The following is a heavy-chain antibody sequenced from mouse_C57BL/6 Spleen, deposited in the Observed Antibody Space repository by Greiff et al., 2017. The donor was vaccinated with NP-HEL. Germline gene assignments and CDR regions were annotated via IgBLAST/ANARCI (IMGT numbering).Heavy chain of an antibody. D-gene: IGHD4-1*01. CDR3: ARQDSNWDLYYLDY. J-gene: IGHJ2*01. CDR2: ISSGGSYT. CDR1: GFTFSSYG. V-gene: IGHV5-6*01. Sequence: EVQGVESGGDLVKPGGSLKLSCAASGFTFSSYGMSWVRQTPDKRLEWVATISSGGSYTYYPDSVKGRFTISRDNAKNTLYLQMSSLKSEDTAMYYCARQDSNWDLYYLDYWGQGTTLTVSS.